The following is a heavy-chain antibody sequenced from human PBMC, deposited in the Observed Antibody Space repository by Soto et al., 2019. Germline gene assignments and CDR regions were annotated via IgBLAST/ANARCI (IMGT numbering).Heavy chain of an antibody. V-gene: IGHV4-59*01. Sequence: SETLSLTCTVSGGSISSYYWSWIRQPPGKGLEWIGYIYYSGSTNYNPSLKSRVTISVDTSKNQFSLKLSSVTAADTAVYYCGRGKKSTKVYNWFGPWGQGTLVTVSS. CDR3: GRGKKSTKVYNWFGP. CDR2: IYYSGST. D-gene: IGHD1-20*01. J-gene: IGHJ5*02. CDR1: GGSISSYY.